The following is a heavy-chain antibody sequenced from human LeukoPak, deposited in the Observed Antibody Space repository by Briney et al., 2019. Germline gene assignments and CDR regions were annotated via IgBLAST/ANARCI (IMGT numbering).Heavy chain of an antibody. Sequence: ASVKVSCKASGYTFTSYDINWVRQATGQGLEWMGWMNPNSGNTGYAQKFQGRVTMTRNTSISTAYMELSSLRSEDTAVYYCARGASGWAPNDYWGQGTLVTVSS. CDR2: MNPNSGNT. V-gene: IGHV1-8*01. CDR3: ARGASGWAPNDY. CDR1: GYTFTSYD. J-gene: IGHJ4*02. D-gene: IGHD6-19*01.